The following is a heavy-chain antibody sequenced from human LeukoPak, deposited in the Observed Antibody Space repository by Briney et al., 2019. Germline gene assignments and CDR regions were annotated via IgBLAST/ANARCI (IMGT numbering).Heavy chain of an antibody. D-gene: IGHD3-22*01. V-gene: IGHV3-21*01. CDR1: GFTFSSYS. CDR3: ARDGYYDSSGYYTIGDAFDI. Sequence: SGGSLRLSCAASGFTFSSYSVNWVRQAPGKGLEWASSISSSSSYIYYADSVKGRFTISRDNAKNSLYLQMNSLRAEDTAVYYCARDGYYDSSGYYTIGDAFDIWGQGTMVTVSS. J-gene: IGHJ3*02. CDR2: ISSSSSYI.